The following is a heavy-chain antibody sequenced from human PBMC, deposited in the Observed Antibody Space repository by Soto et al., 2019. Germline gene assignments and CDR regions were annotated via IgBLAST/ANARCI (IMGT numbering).Heavy chain of an antibody. D-gene: IGHD7-27*01. CDR2: ISGGGGST. Sequence: SLRLSCAASGFTFSSYAMSWVRQAPGKGLEWVSAISGGGGSTYYADSVRGRFTISRDNSKNTLYLQMNSLRAEDTAVYYCARDGDNKAYYYYGMDVWGQGTTVTVSS. CDR1: GFTFSSYA. CDR3: ARDGDNKAYYYYGMDV. V-gene: IGHV3-23*01. J-gene: IGHJ6*02.